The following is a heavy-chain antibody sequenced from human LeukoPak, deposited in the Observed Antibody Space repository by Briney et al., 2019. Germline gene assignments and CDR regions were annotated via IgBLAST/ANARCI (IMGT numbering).Heavy chain of an antibody. CDR1: GYNFTNYW. D-gene: IGHD2-2*01. CDR2: IYPGDSDT. CDR3: ARFGTNWYFDL. J-gene: IGHJ2*01. V-gene: IGHV5-51*01. Sequence: GESLKISYKGSGYNFTNYWIGWVRQMPGKGLERMGIIYPGDSDTRYSPSFEGQVTISADKSISTAYLQWSSLKASDTAMYYCARFGTNWYFDLWGRGTLVTVSS.